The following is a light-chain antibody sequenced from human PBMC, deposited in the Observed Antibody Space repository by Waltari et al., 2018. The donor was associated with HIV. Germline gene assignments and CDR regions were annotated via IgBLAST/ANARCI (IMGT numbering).Light chain of an antibody. CDR3: QAWDSHNVI. Sequence: SYELTQPPSVSVSPGQTAIITCSGDKLGDKYASWSQQMPGQSPFLVIYEDVKRPSGIPERFSGSNSGNTATLTISGTQAMDESDYYCQAWDSHNVIFGGGTKLTVL. J-gene: IGLJ2*01. V-gene: IGLV3-1*01. CDR1: KLGDKY. CDR2: EDV.